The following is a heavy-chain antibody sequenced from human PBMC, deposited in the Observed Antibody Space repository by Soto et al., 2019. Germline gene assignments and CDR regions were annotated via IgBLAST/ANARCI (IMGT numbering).Heavy chain of an antibody. CDR2: VNHSGST. Sequence: SETLSLTCAVYGGSFSGYYWSWIRQPPGKGLEWIGEVNHSGSTNYNPSLKSRVTISVDTSKNQFSLKLSSVTAADTAVYYRARGAGGWSGYYTDYYYYMDVWGKGTTVTVSS. CDR3: ARGAGGWSGYYTDYYYYMDV. D-gene: IGHD3-3*01. V-gene: IGHV4-34*01. J-gene: IGHJ6*03. CDR1: GGSFSGYY.